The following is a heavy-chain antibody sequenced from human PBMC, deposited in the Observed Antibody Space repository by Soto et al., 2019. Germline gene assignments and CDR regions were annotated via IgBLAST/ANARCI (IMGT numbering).Heavy chain of an antibody. CDR3: ARGGFGWYSYYYYGMDV. Sequence: ASVKVSCKASGYTFTGYYMHWVRQAPGQGLEWMGWINPNSGGTNYAQKFQGWVTMTRDTSISTAYMELSRLRSDDTAVYYCARGGFGWYSYYYYGMDVWGQGTTVTVSS. D-gene: IGHD6-19*01. CDR1: GYTFTGYY. CDR2: INPNSGGT. J-gene: IGHJ6*02. V-gene: IGHV1-2*04.